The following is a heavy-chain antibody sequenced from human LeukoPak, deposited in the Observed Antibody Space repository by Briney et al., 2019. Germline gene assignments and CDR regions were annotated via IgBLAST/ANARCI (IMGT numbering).Heavy chain of an antibody. Sequence: GGSLRLSCAASRFTFSSYAMHWVRQAPGKGLEWVAVISYDGSNKYYADSVRGRFTISRDNSKNTLYLQINSLRAEDTAVYYCARGGGAYYDILTGSLFRWGQGTLVTVSS. CDR3: ARGGGAYYDILTGSLFR. D-gene: IGHD3-9*01. V-gene: IGHV3-30*04. CDR1: RFTFSSYA. CDR2: ISYDGSNK. J-gene: IGHJ4*02.